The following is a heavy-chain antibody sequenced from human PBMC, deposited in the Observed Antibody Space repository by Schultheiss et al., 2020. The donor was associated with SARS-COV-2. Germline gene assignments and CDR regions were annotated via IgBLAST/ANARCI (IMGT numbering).Heavy chain of an antibody. CDR1: GYTFTAYY. J-gene: IGHJ6*02. CDR3: ARDGRSGDYYYYGMDV. V-gene: IGHV1-46*01. Sequence: ASVKVSCKASGYTFTAYYMHWVRQAPGQGLEWMGIINPSGGSTSYAQKFQGRVTITADESTSTAYMELSSLRSEDTAVYYCARDGRSGDYYYYGMDVWGQGTTVTVSS. CDR2: INPSGGST.